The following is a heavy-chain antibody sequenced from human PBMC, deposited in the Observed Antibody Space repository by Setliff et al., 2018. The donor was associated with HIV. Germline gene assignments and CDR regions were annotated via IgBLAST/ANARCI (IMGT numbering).Heavy chain of an antibody. CDR1: GGSISSGSYY. V-gene: IGHV4-61*02. J-gene: IGHJ4*02. CDR3: ARQYYYDSSGYHYYFDY. Sequence: SETLSLTCTVSGGSISSGSYYWSWIRQPAGKGLEWIGRIYTSGSTTYNPSLKSRVTISVHTSKDQFSLKLNSVTAADTAVYYCARQYYYDSSGYHYYFDYWGQGTLVTVSS. CDR2: IYTSGST. D-gene: IGHD3-22*01.